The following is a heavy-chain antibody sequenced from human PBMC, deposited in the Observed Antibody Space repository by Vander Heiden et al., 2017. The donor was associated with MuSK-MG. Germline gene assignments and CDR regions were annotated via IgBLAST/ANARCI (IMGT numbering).Heavy chain of an antibody. CDR2: INQDGREK. D-gene: IGHD3-10*01. CDR3: ARDPYYDGSGSYYYFQS. CDR1: GFTLSSYL. V-gene: IGHV3-7*01. J-gene: IGHJ5*02. Sequence: EVQLVESGGGLVQPGGSLRLSCAASGFTLSSYLMNWVRQAPGKGLEWVANINQDGREKYYVDSVKGRFTIFRDNAKNSLYLQMNSLRVEDTAIYYCARDPYYDGSGSYYYFQSWGQGTLVTVYS.